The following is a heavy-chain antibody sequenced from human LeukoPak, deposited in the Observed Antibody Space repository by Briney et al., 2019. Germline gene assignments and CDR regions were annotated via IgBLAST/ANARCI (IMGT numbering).Heavy chain of an antibody. Sequence: PSQTLSLTCTVSGGSISSGGYYWSWIRQHPGKGLEWIGYIYYSGSTYYNPSLKSRVTISVDTSKSQFSLKLSSVTAADTAVYYCARGCYYGSGSSKYNWFDPWGQGTLVTVSS. CDR2: IYYSGST. J-gene: IGHJ5*02. CDR3: ARGCYYGSGSSKYNWFDP. CDR1: GGSISSGGYY. V-gene: IGHV4-31*03. D-gene: IGHD3-10*01.